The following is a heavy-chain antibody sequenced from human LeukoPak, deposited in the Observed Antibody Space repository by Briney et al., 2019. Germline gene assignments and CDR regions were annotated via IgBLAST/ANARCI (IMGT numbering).Heavy chain of an antibody. CDR1: GFIFSSYG. J-gene: IGHJ4*02. V-gene: IGHV3-21*04. CDR3: AKSGYNRFDY. D-gene: IGHD5-24*01. Sequence: GGSLRLSCAASGFIFSSYGMNWVRQAPGKGLEWVSYISSSSSSIYYADSVKGRFTISRDNSKNTLYLQMNSLRAEDTAVYYCAKSGYNRFDYWGQGTLVTVSS. CDR2: ISSSSSSI.